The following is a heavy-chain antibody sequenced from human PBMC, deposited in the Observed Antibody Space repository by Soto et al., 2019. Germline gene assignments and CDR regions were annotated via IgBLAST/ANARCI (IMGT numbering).Heavy chain of an antibody. V-gene: IGHV1-3*01. CDR1: GYTFTSYA. CDR2: INAGNGNT. D-gene: IGHD3-16*01. J-gene: IGHJ5*02. CDR3: ASFGSGFLDWFDP. Sequence: AASVKVSCKASGYTFTSYAMHWVRQAPGQRLEWMGWINAGNGNTKYSQKFQGRVTITRDTSASTAYMELSSLRSEDTAVYYCASFGSGFLDWFDPWGQGTLVTVSS.